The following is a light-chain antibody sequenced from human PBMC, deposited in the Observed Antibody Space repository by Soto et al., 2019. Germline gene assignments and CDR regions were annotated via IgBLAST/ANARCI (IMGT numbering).Light chain of an antibody. CDR3: SSYTSSSIS. Sequence: QSVLTQPASVSGSPGQSITISCTGTSSDVGGYNYVSWYQQHPGKAPKLMIYDVSNRPSGVSNRFSGSKSGNTASLTISGLQAEDEADYYCSSYTSSSISFGTGTQLTVL. CDR1: SSDVGGYNY. CDR2: DVS. J-gene: IGLJ1*01. V-gene: IGLV2-14*01.